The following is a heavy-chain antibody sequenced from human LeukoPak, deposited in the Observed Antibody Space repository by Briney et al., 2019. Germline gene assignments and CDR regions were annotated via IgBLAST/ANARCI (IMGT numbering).Heavy chain of an antibody. CDR1: GFTFSSYS. CDR3: ARECGGDCYYGGSAFDI. CDR2: ISSSSSYI. V-gene: IGHV3-21*01. Sequence: GGSLRLSCAASGFTFSSYSMNWVRQAPGKGLEWVSSISSSSSYIYYADSVKGRFTISRDNAKNSLYLQMNSLRAEDTAVYYCARECGGDCYYGGSAFDIWGQGTMVTVSS. J-gene: IGHJ3*02. D-gene: IGHD2-21*01.